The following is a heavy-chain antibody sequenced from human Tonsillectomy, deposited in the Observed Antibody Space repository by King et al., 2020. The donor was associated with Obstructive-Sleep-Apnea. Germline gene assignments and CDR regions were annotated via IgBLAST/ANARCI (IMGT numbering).Heavy chain of an antibody. CDR3: ARGRDLYYDSSGIDY. CDR2: SYYSGST. D-gene: IGHD3-22*01. J-gene: IGHJ4*02. V-gene: IGHV4-59*01. CDR1: GGSISSYY. Sequence: VQLQESGPRLVKPSETLSLICTVSGGSISSYYWSWIRQPPGTGLEWIGYSYYSGSTNYNPSLKSRVTISVDTSKNQFSLKLSSVTAADTAVYYCARGRDLYYDSSGIDYWGQGTLVTVSS.